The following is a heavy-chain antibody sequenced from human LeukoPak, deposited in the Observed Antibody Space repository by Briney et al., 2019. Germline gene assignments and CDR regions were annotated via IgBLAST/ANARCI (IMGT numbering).Heavy chain of an antibody. CDR2: VSWNSGSI. D-gene: IGHD6-13*01. Sequence: SLRLSRAASGFTFDDYAMHWVRQAPGKGLEWVSGVSWNSGSIGYADSVKGRFTISRDNAKNSLYLQMNSLRAEDTALYYCAKDSSARITAAGHFDYWGQGTLVTVSS. CDR3: AKDSSARITAAGHFDY. J-gene: IGHJ4*02. V-gene: IGHV3-9*01. CDR1: GFTFDDYA.